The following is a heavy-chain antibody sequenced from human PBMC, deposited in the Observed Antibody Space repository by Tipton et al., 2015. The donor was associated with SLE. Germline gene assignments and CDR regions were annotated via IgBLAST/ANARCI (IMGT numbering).Heavy chain of an antibody. CDR3: ARDSSGYSIFLDY. V-gene: IGHV4-34*01. CDR2: INHSGST. D-gene: IGHD3-22*01. Sequence: LRLSCAVYGGSFSGYYWSWIRQLPGKGLEWIGEINHSGSTNYNPSLKSRVTISVDTSKNQFSLKLSSVTAADTAVYYCARDSSGYSIFLDYWGQGTLVTVSS. CDR1: GGSFSGYY. J-gene: IGHJ4*02.